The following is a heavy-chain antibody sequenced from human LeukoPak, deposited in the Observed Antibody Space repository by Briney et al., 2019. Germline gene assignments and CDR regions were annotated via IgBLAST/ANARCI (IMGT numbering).Heavy chain of an antibody. V-gene: IGHV1-46*01. CDR1: GYTFTSYY. J-gene: IGHJ4*02. Sequence: ASVKVSCKASGYTFTSYYMHWVRQAPGQGLEWMGIINPSGGSTSYAQKFQGRVTMTRDMSTSTVYMELSSLRSKDTAVYYCARVACSGGSCYYYFDYWGQGTLVTVSS. CDR3: ARVACSGGSCYYYFDY. D-gene: IGHD2-15*01. CDR2: INPSGGST.